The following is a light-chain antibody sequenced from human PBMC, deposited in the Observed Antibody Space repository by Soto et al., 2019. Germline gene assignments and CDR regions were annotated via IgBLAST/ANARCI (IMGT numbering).Light chain of an antibody. CDR2: AAS. Sequence: DIQMTQSPSSLSAFVGDRVTITCQASQDIRKNLAWFQQKAGKAPKSLIYAASTLQPGVPSRFGGSGSGTDFTLTISSLQPEDFATYFCQQYDNYPYTFGPGTRIDI. CDR3: QQYDNYPYT. CDR1: QDIRKN. J-gene: IGKJ3*01. V-gene: IGKV1-16*01.